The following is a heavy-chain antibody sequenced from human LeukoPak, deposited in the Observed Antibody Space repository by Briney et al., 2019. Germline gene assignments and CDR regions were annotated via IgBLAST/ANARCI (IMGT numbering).Heavy chain of an antibody. V-gene: IGHV3-7*01. Sequence: PGGSLRLFCAAAGFAFSSYAMHWVRQGPGKGLEWVANMNQDGGEKYYVDSVKGRFTISRDNAKNSLYLQMNSLRVEETAVYYCASRYSGSYNVWGQGTLVTVSS. CDR3: ASRYSGSYNV. CDR1: GFAFSSYA. CDR2: MNQDGGEK. J-gene: IGHJ4*02. D-gene: IGHD1-26*01.